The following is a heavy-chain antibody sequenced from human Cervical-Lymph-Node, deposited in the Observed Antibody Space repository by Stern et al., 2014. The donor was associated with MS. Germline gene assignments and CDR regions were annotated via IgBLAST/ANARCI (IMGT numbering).Heavy chain of an antibody. CDR3: AREEQQLVHGNWFDP. CDR1: GYSISSGYY. J-gene: IGHJ5*02. CDR2: IYHSGST. D-gene: IGHD6-13*01. Sequence: QVQLQESGPGLVKPSETLSLTCTVSGYSISSGYYWGWIRQPPGKGLEWIGTIYHSGSTYYNPFLKSRVTISVDTSNNQFSLKLSSVTAADTAVYYCAREEQQLVHGNWFDPWGQETLVTVSS. V-gene: IGHV4-38-2*02.